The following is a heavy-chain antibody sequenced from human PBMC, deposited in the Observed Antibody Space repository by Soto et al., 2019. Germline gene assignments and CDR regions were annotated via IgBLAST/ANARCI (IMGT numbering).Heavy chain of an antibody. V-gene: IGHV3-53*01. CDR1: GLSGSSNY. CDR3: ARKRVVYSSSWFGGGFDS. CDR2: IYSDAGT. Sequence: GGSLRLSCTASGLSGSSNYISWVRHAPGKGLEWVSVIYSDAGTYYSDSVKGRFTISRDNSKNTIYLQMNSLRAEDTAVYYCARKRVVYSSSWFGGGFDSWGQGTLVTVSS. J-gene: IGHJ5*01. D-gene: IGHD6-13*01.